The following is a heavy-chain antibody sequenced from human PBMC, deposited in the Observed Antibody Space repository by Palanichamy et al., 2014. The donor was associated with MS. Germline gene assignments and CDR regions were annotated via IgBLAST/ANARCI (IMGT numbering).Heavy chain of an antibody. CDR2: GTADDT. D-gene: IGHD6-19*01. V-gene: IGHV3-13*01. CDR3: ASADRSGFYPY. Sequence: GTADDTYYPGSVKGRFTISRENAKNSLFLQMNSLRAGDTAVYFCASADRSGFYPYWGQGTLVTVSS. J-gene: IGHJ4*02.